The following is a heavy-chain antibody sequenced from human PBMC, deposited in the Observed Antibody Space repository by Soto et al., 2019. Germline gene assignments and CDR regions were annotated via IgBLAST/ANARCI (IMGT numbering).Heavy chain of an antibody. D-gene: IGHD6-13*01. CDR2: IIPILGIA. CDR1: GGTFSSYT. CDR3: GRGLYSGSWDTWFDP. V-gene: IGHV1-69*02. Sequence: QVQLVHSGAEVKKPGSSVKVSCKASGGTFSSYTISWVRQAPGQGLEWMGRIIPILGIANYAQKFQGRVTSTADKSTSTAYMELSSLRSEDTAVYYCGRGLYSGSWDTWFDPWGQGTLVSVSS. J-gene: IGHJ5*02.